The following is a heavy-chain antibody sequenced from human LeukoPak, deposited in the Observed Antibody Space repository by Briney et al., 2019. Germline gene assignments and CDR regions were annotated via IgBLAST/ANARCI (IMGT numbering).Heavy chain of an antibody. J-gene: IGHJ6*02. CDR3: ASSAVVIGLRGMDV. Sequence: GASVTVSCKASGGTFSSYAIRWVRPAPGQGLAWMGRIIPILGIANYAQKFQGRVTITADKSTSTAYMELSSLRSEDTAVYYCASSAVVIGLRGMDVWGQGTTVTVSS. V-gene: IGHV1-69*04. CDR1: GGTFSSYA. CDR2: IIPILGIA. D-gene: IGHD4-23*01.